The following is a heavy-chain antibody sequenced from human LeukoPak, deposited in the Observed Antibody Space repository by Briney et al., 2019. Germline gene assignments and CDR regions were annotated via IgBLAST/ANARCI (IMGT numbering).Heavy chain of an antibody. V-gene: IGHV4-38-2*02. J-gene: IGHJ4*02. D-gene: IGHD3-10*01. CDR3: ARDRGLGAFDY. CDR2: IYHSGST. Sequence: SETLSLTCTVSGYSISSGYYWGWIRQPPGKGLEWIGSIYHSGSTYYNPSLKSRVNISVDTSKNQFSLKLSSVTAADTAVYYCARDRGLGAFDYWGQGTLVTVSS. CDR1: GYSISSGYY.